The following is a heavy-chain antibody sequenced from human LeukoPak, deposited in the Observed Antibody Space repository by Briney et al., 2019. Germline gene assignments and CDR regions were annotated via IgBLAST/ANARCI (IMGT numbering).Heavy chain of an antibody. V-gene: IGHV3-21*01. CDR3: ARVVAYYYGSGSYYDAFDI. CDR2: ISSSSSYL. J-gene: IGHJ3*02. Sequence: PGGSLRLSCAASGFTFSSYSMNWVRQAPGKGLEWVSSISSSSSYLYYADSVKGRFTISRDNAKNSLYLQMNSLRAEDTAVYYCARVVAYYYGSGSYYDAFDIWGQGTMVTVSS. D-gene: IGHD3-10*01. CDR1: GFTFSSYS.